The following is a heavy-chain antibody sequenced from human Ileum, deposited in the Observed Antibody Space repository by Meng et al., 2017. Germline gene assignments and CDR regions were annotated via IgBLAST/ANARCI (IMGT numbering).Heavy chain of an antibody. D-gene: IGHD3/OR15-3a*01. CDR2: IKPDGRTT. J-gene: IGHJ4*02. Sequence: EGHPVGSGGGLVPPGGSLTLSCAASGFTFSTYSMHWVRQAPGKGLVWVSQIKPDGRTTAYADSVKGRFTISRDNAKSTLYLEMNSLRAEDAAVYYCARDWDWVVWDYWGQGTLVTVSS. V-gene: IGHV3-74*01. CDR1: GFTFSTYS. CDR3: ARDWDWVVWDY.